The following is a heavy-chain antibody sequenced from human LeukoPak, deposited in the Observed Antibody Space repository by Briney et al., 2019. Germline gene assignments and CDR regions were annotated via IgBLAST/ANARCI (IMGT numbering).Heavy chain of an antibody. CDR3: ARASSWRLPFDY. D-gene: IGHD6-13*01. CDR1: GGSFSGYY. V-gene: IGHV4-34*01. J-gene: IGHJ4*02. Sequence: PSETLSLTCAVYGGSFSGYYWSWICQPPGKGLEWIGEINHSGSTNYNPSLKSRVTISVDKSKNQFSLKLSSVTAADTAVYYCARASSWRLPFDYWGQGTLVTVSS. CDR2: INHSGST.